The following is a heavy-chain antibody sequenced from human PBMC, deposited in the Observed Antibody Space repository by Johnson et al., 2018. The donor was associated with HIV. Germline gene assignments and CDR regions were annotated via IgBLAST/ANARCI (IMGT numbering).Heavy chain of an antibody. CDR2: IKTDGRGT. CDR1: GFTFSSYG. CDR3: VRGLDI. Sequence: VQLLESGGGMIRPGGSLRLSCEASGFTFSSYGMHWVRQAPGKGLEWVSRIKTDGRGTNYADSVRGRFTISRDDAKNTLYLQMNSLRAEDTAVYYCVRGLDIWGQGTEVTVSS. V-gene: IGHV3-74*02. J-gene: IGHJ3*02.